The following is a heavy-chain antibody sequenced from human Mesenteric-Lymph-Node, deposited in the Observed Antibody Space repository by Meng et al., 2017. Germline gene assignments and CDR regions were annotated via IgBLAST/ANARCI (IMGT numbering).Heavy chain of an antibody. CDR1: GFTSSSYG. J-gene: IGHJ4*02. CDR2: IWNDGSNK. D-gene: IGHD3-22*01. CDR3: ARIDYYDSSGPNDY. Sequence: GESLKISCAASGFTSSSYGMHWVRQAPGKGLEGVAVIWNDGSNKYYADSVKGRFTISRDNSKNTLYLQMNRLRAEDTAVYYCARIDYYDSSGPNDYWGQGTLVTVSS. V-gene: IGHV3-33*01.